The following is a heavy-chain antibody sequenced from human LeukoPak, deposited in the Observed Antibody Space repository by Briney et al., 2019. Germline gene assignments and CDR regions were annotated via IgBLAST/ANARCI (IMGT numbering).Heavy chain of an antibody. Sequence: GASVTVSCKASGYTFTSYGISWVRQAPGQGLEWMGWISAYNGNTNYAQKLQGRVTMTTDTSTSTAYMELRGLRSDDTAVYYCARDFSLYYYGSGSAEDYWGQGTLVTVSS. CDR2: ISAYNGNT. V-gene: IGHV1-18*01. CDR3: ARDFSLYYYGSGSAEDY. CDR1: GYTFTSYG. D-gene: IGHD3-10*01. J-gene: IGHJ4*02.